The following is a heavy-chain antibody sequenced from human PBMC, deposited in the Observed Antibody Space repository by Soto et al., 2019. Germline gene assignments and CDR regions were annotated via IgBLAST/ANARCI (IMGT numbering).Heavy chain of an antibody. D-gene: IGHD3-22*01. J-gene: IGHJ3*02. CDR3: ARPKANYYDSSGYYYADAFDI. Sequence: QLQLQESGPGLVKPSETLSLTCTVSGGSISSSSYYWGWIRQPPGKGLEWIGSIYYSGSTYYNPSPKSRVTISVDTSKNQFSLKLSSVTAADTAVYYCARPKANYYDSSGYYYADAFDIWGQGTMVTVSS. CDR1: GGSISSSSYY. V-gene: IGHV4-39*01. CDR2: IYYSGST.